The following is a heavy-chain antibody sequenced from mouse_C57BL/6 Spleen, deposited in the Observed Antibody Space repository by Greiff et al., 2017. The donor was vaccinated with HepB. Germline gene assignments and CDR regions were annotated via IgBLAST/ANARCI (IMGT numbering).Heavy chain of an antibody. CDR1: GYTFTDYY. Sequence: VQLQQSGPELVKPGASVKISCKASGYTFTDYYMNWVKQSHGKSLEWIGDINPNNGGTSYNQKFKGKATLTVDKSSSTAYMELRSLTSEDSAVYYCARSPLSITTVVADPYYFDYWGQGTTLTVSS. V-gene: IGHV1-26*01. CDR3: ARSPLSITTVVADPYYFDY. J-gene: IGHJ2*01. CDR2: INPNNGGT. D-gene: IGHD1-1*01.